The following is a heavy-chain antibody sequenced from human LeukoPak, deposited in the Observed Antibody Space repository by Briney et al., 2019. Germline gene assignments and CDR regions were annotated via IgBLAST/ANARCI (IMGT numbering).Heavy chain of an antibody. D-gene: IGHD3-16*01. Sequence: ASVKVSCKAFGYTFTNYYIHWVRQAPGQGLEWVGLINPNGGNTGYAQRFQGRVTVTTDTSTSTVYMELNSLGSEDTAVYYCARERRTWGEDFWGQGTLVTVSS. CDR2: INPNGGNT. CDR3: ARERRTWGEDF. CDR1: GYTFTNYY. V-gene: IGHV1-46*01. J-gene: IGHJ4*02.